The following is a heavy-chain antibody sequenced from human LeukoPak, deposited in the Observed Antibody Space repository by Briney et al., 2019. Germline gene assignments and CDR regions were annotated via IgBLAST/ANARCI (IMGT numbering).Heavy chain of an antibody. CDR2: ISSSGSTI. V-gene: IGHV3-11*01. D-gene: IGHD5-18*01. Sequence: GGSLRLPCAASGFTFSDYYMSWIRQAPGKGLEWVSYISSSGSTIYYADSVKGRFTISRDNSKNTVFLQMDSLRAEDSAVYYCAKNAGYSYGSYYFDYWGQGALVTVSS. CDR1: GFTFSDYY. CDR3: AKNAGYSYGSYYFDY. J-gene: IGHJ4*02.